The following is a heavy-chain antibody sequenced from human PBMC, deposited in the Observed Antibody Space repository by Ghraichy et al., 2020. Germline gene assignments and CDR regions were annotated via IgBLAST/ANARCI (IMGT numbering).Heavy chain of an antibody. J-gene: IGHJ6*02. D-gene: IGHD5-12*01. CDR2: ISYDGSNK. Sequence: GGSLRLSCAASGFTFSSYAMHWVRQAPGKGLEWVAVISYDGSNKYYADSVKGRFTISRDNSKNTLYLQMNSLRAEDTAVYYCARGWSGYDYRYYYYGMDVWGQGTTVTVSS. CDR3: ARGWSGYDYRYYYYGMDV. V-gene: IGHV3-30*04. CDR1: GFTFSSYA.